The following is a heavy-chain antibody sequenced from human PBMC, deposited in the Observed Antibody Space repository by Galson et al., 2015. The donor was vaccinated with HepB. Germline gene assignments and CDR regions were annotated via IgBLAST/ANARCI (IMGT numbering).Heavy chain of an antibody. J-gene: IGHJ4*02. CDR3: ARRNYFDY. Sequence: ETLSLTCAVYGGSFSGYYWSWIRQPPGKGLEWIGEINHSGSTNYNPSLKSRVTISVDTSKNQFSLKLSSVTAADTAVYYCARRNYFDYWGQGTLVTVSS. CDR1: GGSFSGYY. D-gene: IGHD1-14*01. CDR2: INHSGST. V-gene: IGHV4-34*01.